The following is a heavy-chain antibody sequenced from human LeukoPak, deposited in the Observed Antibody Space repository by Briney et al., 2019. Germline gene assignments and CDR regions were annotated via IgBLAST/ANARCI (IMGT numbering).Heavy chain of an antibody. D-gene: IGHD3-22*01. J-gene: IGHJ4*02. Sequence: GGSLRLSCAASGFTLSSYAVSWVRQAPGKGLEWVSGISGSGDNTYYADSVKGRFTISRDNSKNTLYVQVNSLGTEDMAAYYCAKGSYYDSSGSFYFDYWGQGTLVTVSS. CDR2: ISGSGDNT. CDR1: GFTLSSYA. V-gene: IGHV3-23*01. CDR3: AKGSYYDSSGSFYFDY.